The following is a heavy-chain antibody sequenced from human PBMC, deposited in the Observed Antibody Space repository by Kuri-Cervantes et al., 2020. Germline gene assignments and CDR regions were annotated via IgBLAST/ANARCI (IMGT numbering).Heavy chain of an antibody. CDR3: ARDSTYYDFWSGYFGSPDFTNWFDP. Sequence: SQTLSLTCAVSGYSISSSNWWGWIRQPPGKGLEWIGYIYYSGSTYYNPSLKSRVTMSVDTSKNQFSLKLSSVTAADTAVYYCARDSTYYDFWSGYFGSPDFTNWFDPWGQGTLVTVSS. J-gene: IGHJ5*02. V-gene: IGHV4-28*03. CDR1: GYSISSSNW. CDR2: IYYSGST. D-gene: IGHD3-3*01.